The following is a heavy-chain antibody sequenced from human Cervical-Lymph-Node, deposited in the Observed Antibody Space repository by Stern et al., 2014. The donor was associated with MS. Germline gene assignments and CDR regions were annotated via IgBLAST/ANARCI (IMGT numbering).Heavy chain of an antibody. V-gene: IGHV4-39*01. CDR2: IYYSGRP. Sequence: QLQLQESGPGLVKPSETLSLTCTVSGGSISSSSYYWGWIRQPPGKGREWMGCIYYSGRPHYTPSLKSRATISVDPSKTHFSLKLSSVTAADTAVYYCARRDYFDYWGQGTLVTVSS. CDR3: ARRDYFDY. J-gene: IGHJ4*02. CDR1: GGSISSSSYY.